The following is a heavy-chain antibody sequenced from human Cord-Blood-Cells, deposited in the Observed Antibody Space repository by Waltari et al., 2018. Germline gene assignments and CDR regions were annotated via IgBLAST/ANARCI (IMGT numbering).Heavy chain of an antibody. CDR3: AHRRVGWATYYFDY. Sequence: QITLKESGPTLVKPTQTLTLTCTFSGFSLSTSGVGVGWIRQPPGKALEWLALIYWDDDKRYSTSLKSRLTITKDTSKNQVVLTMTNMDPVDTATYYCAHRRVGWATYYFDYWGQGTLVTVSS. V-gene: IGHV2-5*02. J-gene: IGHJ4*02. D-gene: IGHD6-19*01. CDR2: IYWDDDK. CDR1: GFSLSTSGVG.